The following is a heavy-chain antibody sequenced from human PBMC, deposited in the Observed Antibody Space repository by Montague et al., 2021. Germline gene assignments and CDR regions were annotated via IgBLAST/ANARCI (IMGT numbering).Heavy chain of an antibody. CDR2: VSHGGRT. Sequence: ETLSLTCTVSRSLINSDYYWGWIRQPPGKGLEWMGSVSHGGRTYYNPSLKSRVTISVDTSNNHFSLKLSSVTAADTAMYYCARERDRYYYMDIWGKGTTITVS. V-gene: IGHV4-38-2*02. CDR3: ARERDRYYYMDI. J-gene: IGHJ6*03. CDR1: RSLINSDYY.